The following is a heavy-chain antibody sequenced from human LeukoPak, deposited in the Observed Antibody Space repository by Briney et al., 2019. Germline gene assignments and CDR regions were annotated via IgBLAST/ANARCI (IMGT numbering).Heavy chain of an antibody. Sequence: PSETLSLTCTVSGGSISTYYWSWIRQPPGKGLEWIGYFYYSGSTNYNPSLRSRVTISVDTSKNQFSLKLSSVTAADTAVYCCARPRSSGWYGAFDIWGQGTMVTVSS. V-gene: IGHV4-59*01. CDR2: FYYSGST. CDR1: GGSISTYY. J-gene: IGHJ3*02. D-gene: IGHD6-19*01. CDR3: ARPRSSGWYGAFDI.